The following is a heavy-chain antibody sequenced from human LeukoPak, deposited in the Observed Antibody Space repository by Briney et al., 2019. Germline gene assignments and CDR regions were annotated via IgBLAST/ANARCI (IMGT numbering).Heavy chain of an antibody. V-gene: IGHV3-23*01. J-gene: IGHJ4*02. CDR2: IRDSGSST. Sequence: GGSLRLSCAASGFTFSSYAMSWVRQAPGKGLEWVSAIRDSGSSTHYADSVKGRFTTSRDNSKNTLYLQMNSLRAEDTAVYYCAKSPSVKQQPDYWGQGTLVTVSS. CDR1: GFTFSSYA. CDR3: AKSPSVKQQPDY. D-gene: IGHD6-13*01.